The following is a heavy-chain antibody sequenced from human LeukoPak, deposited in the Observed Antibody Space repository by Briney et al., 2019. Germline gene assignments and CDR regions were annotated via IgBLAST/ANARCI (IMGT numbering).Heavy chain of an antibody. D-gene: IGHD3-22*01. J-gene: IGHJ4*02. CDR1: GGTGSSYA. CDR3: ARVSPYYYDSRGHFDY. CDR2: IIPIFGTA. Sequence: SGKGSWKASGGTGSSYAISGGRHAHEQGLEWMGGIIPIFGTANYAQKFQGRVTITTDESTSTAYMELSSLRSEDTAVYYCARVSPYYYDSRGHFDYWGQGTLVTVSS. V-gene: IGHV1-69*05.